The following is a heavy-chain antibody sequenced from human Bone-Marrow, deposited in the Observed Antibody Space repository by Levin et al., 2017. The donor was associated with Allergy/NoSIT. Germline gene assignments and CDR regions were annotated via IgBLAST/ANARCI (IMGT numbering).Heavy chain of an antibody. CDR3: VPQTSGDLHY. CDR2: IKEDGSRE. Sequence: PGGSLRLSCAASGFTFSSFWMSWVRQAPGKGLEWVANIKEDGSREQYLDSVKGRFTISRDNAKNSVYLQMNTLRAEDTAVYYCVPQTSGDLHYWGQGTLVTVSS. D-gene: IGHD2-21*02. V-gene: IGHV3-7*01. CDR1: GFTFSSFW. J-gene: IGHJ4*02.